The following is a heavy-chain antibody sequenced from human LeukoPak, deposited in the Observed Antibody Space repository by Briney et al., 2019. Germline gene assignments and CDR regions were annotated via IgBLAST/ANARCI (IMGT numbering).Heavy chain of an antibody. CDR2: IRYDGSDK. V-gene: IGHV3-30*02. CDR3: VKRDAARAGNGYYYVDV. D-gene: IGHD6-6*01. CDR1: GFTFSTYA. J-gene: IGHJ6*03. Sequence: PGGSLRLSCSASGFTFSTYAMHWVRQAPGKGLEWVAFIRYDGSDKYYADSVKGRFTISRDNSKNTLNLQMNSLRTEDTAVYYCVKRDAARAGNGYYYVDVWGKGTTVTVSS.